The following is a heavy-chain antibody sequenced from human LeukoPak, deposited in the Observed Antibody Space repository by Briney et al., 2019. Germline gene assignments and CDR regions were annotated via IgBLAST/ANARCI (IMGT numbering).Heavy chain of an antibody. J-gene: IGHJ5*02. CDR2: IYPGDSDT. V-gene: IGHV5-51*01. Sequence: GESLKISCKGSGYSFTSYWIGWVRQMPGKGLEWIGIIYPGDSDTRYSPSFQGQVTISADKSISTAYLQWSSLKASDTAMYYCARCPDRDYGDYGGNWFDPWGQGTLVTVSS. D-gene: IGHD4-17*01. CDR1: GYSFTSYW. CDR3: ARCPDRDYGDYGGNWFDP.